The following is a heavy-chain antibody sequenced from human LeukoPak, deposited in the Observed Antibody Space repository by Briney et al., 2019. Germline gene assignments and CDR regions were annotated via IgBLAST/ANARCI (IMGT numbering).Heavy chain of an antibody. CDR2: IYWDDDK. CDR1: GFSLSTSGVG. V-gene: IGHV2-5*02. Sequence: SGPTLVKPTQTLTLTCSFSGFSLSTSGVGVGWIRQPPGKALEWLALIYWDDDKRYSPSLKSRLTITKDTSKNQVVLIMTNMDPVDTATYYCAHRPYCSGGSCYPNWFDPWGQGTLVTVSS. CDR3: AHRPYCSGGSCYPNWFDP. D-gene: IGHD2-15*01. J-gene: IGHJ5*02.